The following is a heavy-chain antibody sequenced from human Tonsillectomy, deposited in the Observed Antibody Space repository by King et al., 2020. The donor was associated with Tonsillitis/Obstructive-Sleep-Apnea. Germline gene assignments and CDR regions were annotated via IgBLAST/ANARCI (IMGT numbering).Heavy chain of an antibody. CDR1: GFTVSSNY. CDR2: IDSGGST. Sequence: VQLVESGGGLIQPGGSLRLSCAASGFTVSSNYMSWVRQAPGKGLEWVSVIDSGGSTYYADSVKGRFTISRDNSKNTLYLQMNSRRPEDTAVYYCALSTVTTAWFDYWGQGTLVTVSS. CDR3: ALSTVTTAWFDY. J-gene: IGHJ4*02. D-gene: IGHD4-17*01. V-gene: IGHV3-53*01.